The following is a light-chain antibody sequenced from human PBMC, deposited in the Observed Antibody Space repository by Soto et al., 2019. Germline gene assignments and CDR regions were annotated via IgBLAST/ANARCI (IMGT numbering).Light chain of an antibody. V-gene: IGLV1-47*01. CDR3: AAWDDSLSGLYV. J-gene: IGLJ1*01. Sequence: SLVTPPPPPSGTPRARGTPSCFWKSSHFGRNYVYWSQHPPGTAPKLLIYRNDQRPSGVPDRLSGSKSGTSASLAISGLRSEDEADYYCAAWDDSLSGLYVFGTGTKVTVL. CDR2: RND. CDR1: SSHFGRNY.